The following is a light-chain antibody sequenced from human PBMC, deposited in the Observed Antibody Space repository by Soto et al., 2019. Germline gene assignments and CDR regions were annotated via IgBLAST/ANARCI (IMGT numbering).Light chain of an antibody. CDR3: QRIT. V-gene: IGKV3-15*01. J-gene: IGKJ5*01. Sequence: IGMAQSPATVSVSPGEMATLSCRASRGISSNLAWYQQKPGQAPRLLIYDASTRATGIPARFSGSGSGTEFTLPISSLQSEDFAVSYCQRITFAQRTRPEI. CDR2: DAS. CDR1: RGISSN.